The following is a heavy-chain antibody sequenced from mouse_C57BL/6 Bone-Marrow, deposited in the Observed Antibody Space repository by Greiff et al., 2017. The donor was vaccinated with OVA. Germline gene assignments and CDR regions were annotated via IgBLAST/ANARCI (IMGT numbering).Heavy chain of an antibody. CDR1: GFTFTSYG. V-gene: IGHV1-81*01. Sequence: QVQLTESGAELARPGASVKLSCKASGFTFTSYGISCVKQRTGQGLDGIGESYPRSGNTYYNEKFKGKATLTADKSASTAYMELRSLTSEDSAVYVCARSRTAQATDYWGQGTTLTVSS. D-gene: IGHD3-2*02. J-gene: IGHJ2*01. CDR3: ARSRTAQATDY. CDR2: SYPRSGNT.